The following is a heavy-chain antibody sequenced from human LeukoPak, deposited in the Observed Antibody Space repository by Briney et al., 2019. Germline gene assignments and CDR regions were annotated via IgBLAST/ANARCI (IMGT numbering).Heavy chain of an antibody. Sequence: SVKVSCKASGDTFTTYAIIWVRQAPGQGLEWMGGIIPMFGTPNYAQRLQGRVTITADKSTKTAYMELSSLRSEDTAVYYCARAGIPGYCTNVTCSNWLDPWGQGTLVTVSS. CDR1: GDTFTTYA. J-gene: IGHJ5*02. CDR2: IIPMFGTP. V-gene: IGHV1-69*06. D-gene: IGHD2-8*01. CDR3: ARAGIPGYCTNVTCSNWLDP.